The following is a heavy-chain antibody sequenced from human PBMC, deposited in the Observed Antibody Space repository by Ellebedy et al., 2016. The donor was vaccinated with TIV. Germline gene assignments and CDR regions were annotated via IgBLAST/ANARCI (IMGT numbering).Heavy chain of an antibody. CDR1: GYTFTSYY. D-gene: IGHD5-18*01. CDR3: ARDVIQLRYYGMDV. CDR2: INPSGGST. J-gene: IGHJ6*02. V-gene: IGHV1-46*01. Sequence: ASAKVSCXASGYTFTSYYMPWVRQAPEQGLEWMGIINPSGGSTSYAQKFQGRVTMTRDTSTSTVYMELSSLRSEDTAVYYCARDVIQLRYYGMDVWGQGTTVTVSS.